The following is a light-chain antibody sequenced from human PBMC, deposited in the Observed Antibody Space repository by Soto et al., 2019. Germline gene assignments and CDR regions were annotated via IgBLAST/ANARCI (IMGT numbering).Light chain of an antibody. J-gene: IGKJ4*01. CDR2: VAS. CDR1: QSIGNY. CDR3: QQSSSTPQT. Sequence: DIQMIQSPSSLSASVGDRVTITCRASQSIGNYLSWYQQKPGKAPKLLINVASTLQSGVPSRFSGSGSATDFTLAISSLQPEDFATYYCQQSSSTPQTFGGGTKVDIK. V-gene: IGKV1-39*01.